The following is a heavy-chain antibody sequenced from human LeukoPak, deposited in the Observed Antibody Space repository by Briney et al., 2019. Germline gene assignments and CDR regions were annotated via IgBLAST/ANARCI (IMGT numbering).Heavy chain of an antibody. CDR2: ISSSGSTI. V-gene: IGHV3-48*03. J-gene: IGHJ4*02. D-gene: IGHD3-22*01. CDR1: GFTFSSYE. Sequence: PGGSLRLSCAASGFTFSSYEMNWVRQAPGKGLEWVSYISSSGSTIYYADSVKGRFTISRDNAKNSLYLQMNSLRAEDTAVYYCARDQGYYDSSGYYPYYFDYWGQGTLVTVSS. CDR3: ARDQGYYDSSGYYPYYFDY.